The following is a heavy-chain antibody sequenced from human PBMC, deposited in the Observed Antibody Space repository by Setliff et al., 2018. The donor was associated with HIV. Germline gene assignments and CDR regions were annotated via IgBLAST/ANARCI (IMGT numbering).Heavy chain of an antibody. J-gene: IGHJ3*01. Sequence: GGSLRLSCAASGFDFSSHEMNWVRQAPGKGLEWVSYISRSATTVYYADSVKGRFTISRDYTQDSLYLQMNSLRAEDTAFYYCAKDLDSSGPDGFDLWGQGTMVTVSS. D-gene: IGHD3-22*01. CDR2: ISRSATTV. CDR3: AKDLDSSGPDGFDL. CDR1: GFDFSSHE. V-gene: IGHV3-48*03.